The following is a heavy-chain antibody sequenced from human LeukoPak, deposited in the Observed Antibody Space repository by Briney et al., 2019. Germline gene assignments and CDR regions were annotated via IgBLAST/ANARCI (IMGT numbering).Heavy chain of an antibody. CDR1: GGSISSGDYY. Sequence: SEALSLTCTVSGGSISSGDYYWSWIRQPPGKGLGWIGYIYYSGSTYYRASLKSRFTISIDTSKNQFSLKLSSVTAADTAVYSCARSPGLVGATTPYYFDYWGQGTLVTVSS. CDR3: ARSPGLVGATTPYYFDY. V-gene: IGHV4-30-4*01. D-gene: IGHD1-26*01. CDR2: IYYSGST. J-gene: IGHJ4*02.